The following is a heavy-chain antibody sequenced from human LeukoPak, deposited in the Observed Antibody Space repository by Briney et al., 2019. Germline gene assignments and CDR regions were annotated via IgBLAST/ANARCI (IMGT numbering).Heavy chain of an antibody. D-gene: IGHD6-13*01. CDR3: ARGRSGSWYKWFDP. CDR2: MNPNSGNT. CDR1: GYTFTSYD. V-gene: IGHV1-8*01. J-gene: IGHJ5*02. Sequence: ASVKVSCKASGYTFTSYDINRVRQATGQGLEWMGWMNPNSGNTGYAQKFQGRVTMTRNTSISTAYMELSSLRSEDTAVYYCARGRSGSWYKWFDPWGQGTLVTVSS.